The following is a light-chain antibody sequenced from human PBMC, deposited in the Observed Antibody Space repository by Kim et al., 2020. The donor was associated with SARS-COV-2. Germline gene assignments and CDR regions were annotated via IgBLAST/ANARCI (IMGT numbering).Light chain of an antibody. CDR3: QQSYSTPRMYT. CDR2: AAS. V-gene: IGKV1-39*01. J-gene: IGKJ2*01. Sequence: DIQMTQSPSSLSASVGDRVTITCRASQSISSYLNWYQQKPGKAPKLLIYAASSLQSGVPSRFSGSGSGTDFTLTISSLQPEEFATYYCQQSYSTPRMYTFGQGTKLEI. CDR1: QSISSY.